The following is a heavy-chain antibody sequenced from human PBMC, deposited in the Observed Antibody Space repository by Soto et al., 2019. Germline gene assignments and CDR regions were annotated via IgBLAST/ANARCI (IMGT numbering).Heavy chain of an antibody. CDR2: ISAYSGST. D-gene: IGHD3-10*01. CDR1: GYTFTSYG. J-gene: IGHJ6*02. CDR3: ARDGITSYYYGMDV. V-gene: IGHV1-18*01. Sequence: ASVKVSCKASGYTFTSYGISWVRQAPGQGLEWMGWISAYSGSTNYAQKLQGRVTMTTDTSTSTAYMELSSLRSEDTAVYYCARDGITSYYYGMDVWGQGTTVTVSS.